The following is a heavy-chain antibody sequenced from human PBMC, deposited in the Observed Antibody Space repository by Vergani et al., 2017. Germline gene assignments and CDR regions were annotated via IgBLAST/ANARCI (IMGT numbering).Heavy chain of an antibody. CDR1: GFTFSSYS. J-gene: IGHJ6*03. D-gene: IGHD1-7*01. V-gene: IGHV3-21*01. CDR2: ISSSSSYI. CDR3: ARDTVRYNWNSARYMDV. Sequence: EVQLVESGGGLVKPGGSLRLSCAASGFTFSSYSMNWVRQAPGKGLEWVSSISSSSSYIYYADSVKGRFTISRDNAKNSLYLQMNSLRAEDTAVYYCARDTVRYNWNSARYMDVWGKGTTVTVSS.